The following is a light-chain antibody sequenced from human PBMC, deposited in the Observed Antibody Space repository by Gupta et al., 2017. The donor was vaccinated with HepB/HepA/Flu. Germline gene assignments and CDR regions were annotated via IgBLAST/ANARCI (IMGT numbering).Light chain of an antibody. CDR1: ESVGSQ. CDR3: QQYLKWPLT. CDR2: GIS. V-gene: IGKV3-15*01. J-gene: IGKJ4*01. Sequence: IVLTQSPATLSVSPGEGATLSCRATESVGSQLAWYQQKPGLAPRLVIYGISTRATGIPARFSGSGSGTEFSLTISSLQSEDFAHYYCQQYLKWPLTFGGGTKVEIK.